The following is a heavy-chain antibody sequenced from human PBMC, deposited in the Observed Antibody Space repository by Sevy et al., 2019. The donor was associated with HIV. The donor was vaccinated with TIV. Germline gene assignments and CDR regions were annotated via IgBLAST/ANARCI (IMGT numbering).Heavy chain of an antibody. Sequence: GGSLRLSCAASGFTFRTYSRNWVRQAPGKGLEWLSYISRSSRTIYYADSVEGRFTISRDNAKNSLYLQINSLRAEDTAVYYCARAYSGGWPQGAWTDYWGQGTLVTVSS. CDR3: ARAYSGGWPQGAWTDY. V-gene: IGHV3-48*01. J-gene: IGHJ4*02. CDR1: GFTFRTYS. CDR2: ISRSSRTI. D-gene: IGHD6-19*01.